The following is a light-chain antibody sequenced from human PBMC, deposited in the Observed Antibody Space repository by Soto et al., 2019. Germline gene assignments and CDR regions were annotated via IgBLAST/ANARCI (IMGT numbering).Light chain of an antibody. J-gene: IGKJ5*01. CDR3: QQSFSTPT. Sequence: DIQMTQSPASLSRSVGDRVTITCRVSHRINIYLNWYRQKPGKAPELLIYSASNLQSGVPSRFSGSGSGTDFTLTISSLQPEDFATYYCQQSFSTPTFGQGTRLEIK. V-gene: IGKV1-39*01. CDR1: HRINIY. CDR2: SAS.